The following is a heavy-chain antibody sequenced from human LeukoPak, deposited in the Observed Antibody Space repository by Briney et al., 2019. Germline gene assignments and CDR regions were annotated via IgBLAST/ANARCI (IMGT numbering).Heavy chain of an antibody. Sequence: HPGGSLRLSCAASGFMFSTNDMSWVRQAPGKGLEWVSAISGSGDGTTYDDSVKGRFTISRDNSKNTLYLQMNSLRAEDTAVYYCAKAVGQWSFDLWGRGALVTVSS. J-gene: IGHJ2*01. CDR2: ISGSGDGT. V-gene: IGHV3-23*01. CDR3: AKAVGQWSFDL. CDR1: GFMFSTND.